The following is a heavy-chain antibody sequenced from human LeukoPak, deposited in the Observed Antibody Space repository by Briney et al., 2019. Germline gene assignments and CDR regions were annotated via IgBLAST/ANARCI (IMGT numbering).Heavy chain of an antibody. J-gene: IGHJ4*02. CDR3: ARGYIVPAASDY. V-gene: IGHV4-31*03. CDR1: GGSISSGGYY. D-gene: IGHD2-2*01. CDR2: IYYSGST. Sequence: SQTLSLTCTVSGGSISSGGYYWSWIRQHPGKGLAWIGYIYYSGSTYYNPSLKSRVTISVDTSKNQFSLKLSSVTAADTAVYYCARGYIVPAASDYWGQGTQVTVSS.